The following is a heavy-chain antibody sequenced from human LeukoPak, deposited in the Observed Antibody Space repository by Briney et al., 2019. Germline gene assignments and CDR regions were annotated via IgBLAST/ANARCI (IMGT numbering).Heavy chain of an antibody. CDR1: GFTLRSYA. CDR2: ISGSGGST. Sequence: GGSLRQTLAASGFTLRSYAMSCVRQAPGKGLEWVSAISGSGGSTYYADSVKGRFTISRDNSKNTLYLQMNSLRAEDTAVYYCAKDNPYNMIVVVISTWVFDYWGQGTLVTVSS. J-gene: IGHJ4*02. V-gene: IGHV3-23*01. D-gene: IGHD3-22*01. CDR3: AKDNPYNMIVVVISTWVFDY.